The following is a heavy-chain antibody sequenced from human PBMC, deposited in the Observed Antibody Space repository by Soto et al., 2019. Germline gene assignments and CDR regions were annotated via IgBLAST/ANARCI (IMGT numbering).Heavy chain of an antibody. D-gene: IGHD6-25*01. CDR3: ARDRSDSSRADSFDI. CDR2: IYRGRAT. J-gene: IGHJ3*02. CDR1: GFSVSNTY. Sequence: EVQLVESGGGLIQPGGSLRLSCAVSGFSVSNTYMSWVRQAPGKGLEWISVIYRGRATYYADNVKGRFTISRDDSRHTVYLQMNGLTTEDTAVYFCARDRSDSSRADSFDIWGQGTMVTVSS. V-gene: IGHV3-53*01.